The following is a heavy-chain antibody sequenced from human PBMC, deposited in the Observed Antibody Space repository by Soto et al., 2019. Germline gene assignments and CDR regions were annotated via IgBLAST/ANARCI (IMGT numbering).Heavy chain of an antibody. CDR3: ARDIVVVPAAIVGNYYYYYGMDV. D-gene: IGHD2-2*02. J-gene: IGHJ6*02. CDR1: GFTFSSYG. Sequence: GGSLRLSCATSGFTFSSYGMHWVRQAPGKGLEWVAVIWYDGSNKYYADSVKGRFTISRDNSKNTLYLQMNSLRAEDTAVYYCARDIVVVPAAIVGNYYYYYGMDVWGQGTTVTVPS. CDR2: IWYDGSNK. V-gene: IGHV3-33*01.